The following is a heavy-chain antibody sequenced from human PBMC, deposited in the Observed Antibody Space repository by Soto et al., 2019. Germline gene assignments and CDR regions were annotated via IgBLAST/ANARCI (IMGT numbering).Heavy chain of an antibody. CDR2: VYFIGST. CDR1: GGSVNNNLYF. J-gene: IGHJ3*02. D-gene: IGHD2-21*01. V-gene: IGHV4-61*01. CDR3: ARDLRGRGSFESGGTFDM. Sequence: PSETLSLTCFVSGGSVNNNLYFWHWIRQPPGKGLEGIGSVYFIGSTNYNPSLKSRVTMSVDTSKNQFSLRLKSVSEADTAVYYCARDLRGRGSFESGGTFDMWGQGKVVTVS.